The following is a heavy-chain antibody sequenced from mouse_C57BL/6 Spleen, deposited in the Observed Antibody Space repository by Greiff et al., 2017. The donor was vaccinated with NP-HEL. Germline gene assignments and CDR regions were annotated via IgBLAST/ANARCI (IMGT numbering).Heavy chain of an antibody. D-gene: IGHD1-1*01. CDR2: ISPGDGDT. J-gene: IGHJ1*03. V-gene: IGHV1-82*01. CDR1: GYAFRRSC. CDR3: ARTSSSYVRYWYFDV. Sequence: QVQLQQSGPELVKPGASVKISCKASGYAFRRSCLTWVQPRPVPCLSLLGRISPGDGDTNYNGKFKGKATLTADKSSSTAYMQLSSLTSEDSAVYFCARTSSSYVRYWYFDVWGTGTTVTVSS.